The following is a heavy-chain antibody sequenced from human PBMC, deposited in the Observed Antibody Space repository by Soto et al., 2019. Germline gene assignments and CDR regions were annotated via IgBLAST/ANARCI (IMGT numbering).Heavy chain of an antibody. CDR2: ISGSGGST. Sequence: EVQLLESGGGLVQPGGSLRLSCAASGFTFSSYAMSWVRQAPGKGLEWVSAISGSGGSTYYADSVKGRFTISRDNSKNTLYLQMNSLRAEDTAVYYCAKHDIVVVVAAKVDAFDIWGQGTMVTVSS. CDR1: GFTFSSYA. D-gene: IGHD2-15*01. J-gene: IGHJ3*02. CDR3: AKHDIVVVVAAKVDAFDI. V-gene: IGHV3-23*01.